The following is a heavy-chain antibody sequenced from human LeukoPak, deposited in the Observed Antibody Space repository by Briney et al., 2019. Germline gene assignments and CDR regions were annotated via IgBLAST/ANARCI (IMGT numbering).Heavy chain of an antibody. CDR2: ISSSSSYI. CDR3: ARDLSYDIFSYFDY. V-gene: IGHV3-21*01. CDR1: GFTFSSYS. D-gene: IGHD3-9*01. Sequence: GGSLRLSCTASGFTFSSYSMNCVRQAPGKGLEWVSSISSSSSYIYYADSVKGRFTISRDNAKNSLYLQMNSLRAEDTAVYYCARDLSYDIFSYFDYWGQGTLVTVSS. J-gene: IGHJ4*02.